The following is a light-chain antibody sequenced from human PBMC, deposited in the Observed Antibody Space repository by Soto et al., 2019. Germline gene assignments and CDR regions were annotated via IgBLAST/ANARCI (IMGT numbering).Light chain of an antibody. CDR2: INN. Sequence: QSVLAQPPSASGTPGQRVTISCSGSSSNIGSYTVNWYQQLPGTAPKPLIYINNQRPSGVPDRFSGSKSGTSASLAISGLPSEDEADYYCAAWDDSMNGVVFGGRTKLTVL. J-gene: IGLJ2*01. V-gene: IGLV1-44*01. CDR3: AAWDDSMNGVV. CDR1: SSNIGSYT.